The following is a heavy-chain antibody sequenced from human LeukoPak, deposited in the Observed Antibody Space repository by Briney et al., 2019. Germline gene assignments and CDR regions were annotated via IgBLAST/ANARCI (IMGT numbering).Heavy chain of an antibody. CDR1: RVALSTRAVG. V-gene: IGHV2-5*02. CDR2: IYWGDDK. CDR3: AHNREYYFYD. J-gene: IGHJ4*02. D-gene: IGHD3-10*01. Sequence: SGPTLVKPPQTLTLTWTFPRVALSTRAVGVGSIRQPPEKALEWLALIYWGDDKRYSPSLKSRLNITNTPTKNPVIPTMTNMDPVDTATYYCAHNREYYFYDRGQRTPVSAAS.